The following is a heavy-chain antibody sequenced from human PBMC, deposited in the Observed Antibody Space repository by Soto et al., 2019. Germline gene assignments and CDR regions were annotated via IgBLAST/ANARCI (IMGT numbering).Heavy chain of an antibody. CDR1: GDTFTSYY. V-gene: IGHV1-46*01. D-gene: IGHD3-3*01. Sequence: ASVKVSCKAPGDTFTSYYLNWVRQSPGQGLEWMGVINPHGGSTKYAQKFQGIVTMTRYTSRSTVYMELRSLKSDDTDIYYCARSSGGNFGIIIEGSNWFDPWGQGTLGTVSS. J-gene: IGHJ5*02. CDR2: INPHGGST. CDR3: ARSSGGNFGIIIEGSNWFDP.